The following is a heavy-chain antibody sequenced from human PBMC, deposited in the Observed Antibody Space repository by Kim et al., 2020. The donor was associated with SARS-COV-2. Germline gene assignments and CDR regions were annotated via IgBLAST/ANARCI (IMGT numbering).Heavy chain of an antibody. CDR3: AKDTPFVAAALFDY. Sequence: ADAVKGRFTISRDKSTTTLYLQMSSLRAEDTAVYYCAKDTPFVAAALFDYWGQGTLVTISS. J-gene: IGHJ4*02. V-gene: IGHV3-23*01. D-gene: IGHD6-13*01.